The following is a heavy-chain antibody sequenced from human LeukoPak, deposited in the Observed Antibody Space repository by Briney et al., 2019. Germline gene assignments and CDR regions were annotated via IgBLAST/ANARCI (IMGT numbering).Heavy chain of an antibody. CDR2: ISYDGSNK. CDR1: GFTFSSYA. V-gene: IGHV3-30-3*01. CDR3: ARDRTYSGSFFDY. J-gene: IGHJ4*02. D-gene: IGHD1-26*01. Sequence: PGGSLRLSCAASGFTFSSYAMSWVRQAPGKGLEWVAVISYDGSNKYYADSVKGRFTISRDNSKNTLYLQMNSLRAEDTAVYYCARDRTYSGSFFDYWGQGTLVTVSS.